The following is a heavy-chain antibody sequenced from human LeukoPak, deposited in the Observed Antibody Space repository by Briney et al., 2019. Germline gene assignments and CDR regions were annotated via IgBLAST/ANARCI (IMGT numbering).Heavy chain of an antibody. CDR1: GFTFSSYS. D-gene: IGHD2-2*02. CDR3: ARDFDYPRGEYCSSTSCYNNIDY. CDR2: ISSSSSYI. J-gene: IGHJ4*02. Sequence: GGSLRLSCAASGFTFSSYSMNWVRQAPGKGLEWVSSISSSSSYIYYADSVKGRFTISRDNAKNSLCLQMNSLRAEDTAVYYCARDFDYPRGEYCSSTSCYNNIDYWGQGTLVTVSS. V-gene: IGHV3-21*01.